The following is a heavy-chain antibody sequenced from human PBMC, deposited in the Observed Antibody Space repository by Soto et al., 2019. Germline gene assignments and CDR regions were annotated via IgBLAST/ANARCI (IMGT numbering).Heavy chain of an antibody. CDR2: IMSKIDGGTT. CDR3: AGDVPSYYYDGSGYYSFDY. D-gene: IGHD3-22*01. V-gene: IGHV3-15*01. J-gene: IGHJ4*02. CDR1: GFTFNSAW. Sequence: EVQLVESGGGLVKTGGSLRLSCAASGFTFNSAWMSWVRQAPGKGLEWVGRIMSKIDGGTTDYAAPVKGRFTISRDESKNTLYLQMNSLKAEDTAVYFCAGDVPSYYYDGSGYYSFDYWGQGTLVTVSS.